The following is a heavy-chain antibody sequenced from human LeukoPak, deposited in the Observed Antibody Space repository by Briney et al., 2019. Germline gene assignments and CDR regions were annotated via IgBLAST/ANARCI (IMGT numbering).Heavy chain of an antibody. V-gene: IGHV3-21*01. CDR3: ARDFYSSGCKGD. CDR1: GFTFSNYY. J-gene: IGHJ4*02. D-gene: IGHD6-19*01. Sequence: KTGGSLRLSCTASGFTFSNYYMSWVRQAPGKGLEWVSSISSSSSYIYYADSVKGRFTISRDNAKNSLYLQMNSLRAEDTAVYYCARDFYSSGCKGDWGQGTLVTVSS. CDR2: ISSSSSYI.